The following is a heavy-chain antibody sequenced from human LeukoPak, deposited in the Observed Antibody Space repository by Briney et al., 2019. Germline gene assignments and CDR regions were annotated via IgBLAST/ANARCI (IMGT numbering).Heavy chain of an antibody. V-gene: IGHV1-46*01. CDR1: GYTFTSYH. Sequence: ASVKVSCKASGYTFTSYHMHWMRQAPGQGLEWMGIINPSGGSTGYAQKFQGRITMTRDTSTNTVYMDLSSLRSEDTAVYYCARDQTDCSSNSCHNFHYGMDVWGQGTTVTVSS. CDR3: ARDQTDCSSNSCHNFHYGMDV. CDR2: INPSGGST. D-gene: IGHD2-2*01. J-gene: IGHJ6*02.